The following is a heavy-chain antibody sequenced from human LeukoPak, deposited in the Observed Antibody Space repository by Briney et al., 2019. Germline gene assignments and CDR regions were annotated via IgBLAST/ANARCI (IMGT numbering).Heavy chain of an antibody. CDR2: IYYSGST. V-gene: IGHV4-59*01. D-gene: IGHD5-18*01. CDR1: GGSISSYY. CDR3: ARADTAMVTPLDY. J-gene: IGHJ4*02. Sequence: SETLSLTCTVSGGSISSYYWSWIQQPPGKGLEWIGYIYYSGSTNYNPSLKSRVTISVDTSKNQFSLKLSSVTAADTAVYYCARADTAMVTPLDYWGQGTLVTVSS.